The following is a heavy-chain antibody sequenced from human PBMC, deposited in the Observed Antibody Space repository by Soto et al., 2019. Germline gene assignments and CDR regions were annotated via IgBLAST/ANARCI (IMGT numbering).Heavy chain of an antibody. J-gene: IGHJ4*02. V-gene: IGHV3-11*06. Sequence: GGSLRLSCAASGFTFSDFYLSWIRQAPGKGLEWVSYISSSSSYINYADSVKGRFTISRDNAKNSLFLQMNSLRAEDTAVYYCARHSEYSSSSPFDYWGQGTLVTVSS. CDR1: GFTFSDFY. CDR3: ARHSEYSSSSPFDY. CDR2: ISSSSSYI. D-gene: IGHD6-6*01.